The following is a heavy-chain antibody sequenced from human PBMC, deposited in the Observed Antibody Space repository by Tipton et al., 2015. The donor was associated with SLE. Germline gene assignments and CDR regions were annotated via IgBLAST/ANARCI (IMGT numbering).Heavy chain of an antibody. CDR3: ARGQWTYSQPNIDY. Sequence: TLSLTCTLSGGSLSRGSYYWSWIRQPAGKGLEWIGHMYTSGTTNYNPSLKSRVTISLDTSKNQFSLKLSSVSAADTAVYYCARGQWTYSQPNIDYWGQGTLVTVSS. J-gene: IGHJ4*02. V-gene: IGHV4-61*09. D-gene: IGHD2-15*01. CDR2: MYTSGTT. CDR1: GGSLSRGSYY.